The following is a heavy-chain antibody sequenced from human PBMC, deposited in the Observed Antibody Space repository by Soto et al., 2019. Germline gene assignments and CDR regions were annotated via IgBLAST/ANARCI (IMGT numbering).Heavy chain of an antibody. CDR3: AGEVVAATYDY. V-gene: IGHV3-64*01. D-gene: IGHD2-15*01. Sequence: PGGSLRLSCAASGFTFSSYALHWVRQAPGEGLEYVSTISGNGGSTYYANSVKGRFTISRDNSKNTLYLQMGSLRAEDMGVYFCAGEVVAATYDYWGQGTLVTVSS. CDR2: ISGNGGST. CDR1: GFTFSSYA. J-gene: IGHJ4*02.